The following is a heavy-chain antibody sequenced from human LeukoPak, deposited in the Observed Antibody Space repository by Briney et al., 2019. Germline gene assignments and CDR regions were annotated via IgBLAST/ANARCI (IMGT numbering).Heavy chain of an antibody. CDR2: IIPIFGTA. D-gene: IGHD1-1*01. CDR1: GGTFSSYA. J-gene: IGHJ4*02. V-gene: IGHV1-69*05. Sequence: GASVKVSCKASGGTFSSYAISWVRQAPGQGLEWMGGIIPIFGTANYAQKFQGRVTITTDESTSTAYMELSSLRSEDTAVYYCARDPGYNWNAYFDYWGQGVQVTVSS. CDR3: ARDPGYNWNAYFDY.